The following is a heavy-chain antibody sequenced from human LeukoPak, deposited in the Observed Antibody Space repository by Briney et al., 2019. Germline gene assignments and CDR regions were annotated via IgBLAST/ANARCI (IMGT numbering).Heavy chain of an antibody. V-gene: IGHV3-7*05. D-gene: IGHD3-22*01. Sequence: GGSLRLSCAASGFTFSSYWMSWVRQAPGKGLEWVANIKQGGSEKYYVDSVKDRFTISRDNAKNSLYLQMNSLRAEDTAVYYCAASSGYYFSHFDYWGQGTLVTVSS. CDR1: GFTFSSYW. CDR2: IKQGGSEK. J-gene: IGHJ4*02. CDR3: AASSGYYFSHFDY.